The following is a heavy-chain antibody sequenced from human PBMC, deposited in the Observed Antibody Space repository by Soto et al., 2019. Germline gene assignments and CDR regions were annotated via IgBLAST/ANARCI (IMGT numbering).Heavy chain of an antibody. V-gene: IGHV1-69*13. CDR1: GGTFSSYA. J-gene: IGHJ6*02. CDR2: IIPIFGTA. Sequence: GASVKVSCKASGGTFSSYAISWVRQATGQGLEWMGGIIPIFGTANYAQKFQGRVTITADESTSTAYMELSSLRSEDTAVYYCAIPFGVASYYYYGMDVWGQGTTVTVSS. D-gene: IGHD3-3*01. CDR3: AIPFGVASYYYYGMDV.